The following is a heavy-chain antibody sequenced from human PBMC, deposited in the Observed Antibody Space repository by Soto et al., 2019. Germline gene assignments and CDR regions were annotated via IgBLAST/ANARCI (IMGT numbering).Heavy chain of an antibody. CDR1: GGSISGSY. Sequence: SETLSLTCSVSGGSISGSYWSWIRQSPGKGLEWPGYVYYTGSTNYSPSLRSRVSISVDTSKNEFSLRLSSVTAADTAVYFCARSVAVPGAHIDYWGQGTQVTAPQ. V-gene: IGHV4-59*01. D-gene: IGHD6-19*01. J-gene: IGHJ4*02. CDR3: ARSVAVPGAHIDY. CDR2: VYYTGST.